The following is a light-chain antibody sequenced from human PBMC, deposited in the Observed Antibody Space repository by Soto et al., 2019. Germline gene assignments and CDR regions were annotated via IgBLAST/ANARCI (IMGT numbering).Light chain of an antibody. CDR1: SSDIGGYKY. J-gene: IGLJ3*02. CDR2: DVS. CDR3: YSYTSSNTLV. V-gene: IGLV2-14*03. Sequence: QSALTQPASVSGSPGQSITISCTGTSSDIGGYKYVSWFQQHPGKAPKLIIFDVSDRPSGVSTRFSGSKSGNTASLTISGLQTEDEADYYCYSYTSSNTLVFGGGTKLTVL.